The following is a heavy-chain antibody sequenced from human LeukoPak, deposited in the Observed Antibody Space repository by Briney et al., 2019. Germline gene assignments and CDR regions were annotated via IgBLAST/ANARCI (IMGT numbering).Heavy chain of an antibody. CDR2: LSGSGGST. J-gene: IGHJ4*02. CDR3: AKALGGYDFDY. Sequence: QSGGSLRLSCAASGFTFRSYGMSWVRQAPGKGLEWVSSLSGSGGSTYYADSVKGRFTISRDNSKNTLFLHMNSLRAEDTAVYYCAKALGGYDFDYWGQGTLVAVSS. CDR1: GFTFRSYG. V-gene: IGHV3-23*01. D-gene: IGHD3-16*01.